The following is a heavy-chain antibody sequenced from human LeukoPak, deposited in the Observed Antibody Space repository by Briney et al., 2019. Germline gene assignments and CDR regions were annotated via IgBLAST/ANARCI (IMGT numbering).Heavy chain of an antibody. Sequence: GGSLRLSCAASGFTFSSYSMNWVRQAPGKGLEWVSSISSSSSYIYYADSVKGRFTISGDNAKNSLYLQMNSLRAEDTAVYYCARDSSSWYTEPGLSGFDYWGQGTLVTVSS. CDR2: ISSSSSYI. D-gene: IGHD6-13*01. CDR1: GFTFSSYS. CDR3: ARDSSSWYTEPGLSGFDY. V-gene: IGHV3-21*01. J-gene: IGHJ4*02.